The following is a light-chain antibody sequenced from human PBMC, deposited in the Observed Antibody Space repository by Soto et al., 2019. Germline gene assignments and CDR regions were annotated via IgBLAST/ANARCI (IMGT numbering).Light chain of an antibody. CDR1: QSVSSSY. CDR2: DAS. CDR3: QQYGSSPET. J-gene: IGKJ1*01. V-gene: IGKV3-20*01. Sequence: EIVLTQSPGTLSLSPGERATLSCRASQSVSSSYLAWYQQKPGQAPRLLIYDASSRATGIPDGFSGSGSGTDFTLTISRLEPEDFAVYYCQQYGSSPETFGQGTKVDIK.